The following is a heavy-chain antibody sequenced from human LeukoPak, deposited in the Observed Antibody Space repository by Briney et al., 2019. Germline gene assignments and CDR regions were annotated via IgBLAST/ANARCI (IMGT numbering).Heavy chain of an antibody. CDR3: ARLVAPPPYDSSGYPYPPYYYYYMDV. D-gene: IGHD3-22*01. CDR1: GYSENFYG. V-gene: IGHV1-18*01. CDR2: ISAQHGQT. J-gene: IGHJ6*03. Sequence: ASVKVSCKTSGYSENFYGITWVRQVAGQGLEWMGWISAQHGQTEYAPNSQDRVTMTTDTYTNTAYMELSSLRSEDTAVYYCARLVAPPPYDSSGYPYPPYYYYYMDVWGKGTTVTISS.